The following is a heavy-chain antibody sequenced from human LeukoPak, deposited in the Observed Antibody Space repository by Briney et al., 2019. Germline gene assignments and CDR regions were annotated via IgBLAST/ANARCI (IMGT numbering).Heavy chain of an antibody. CDR1: GGSISGSSYF. D-gene: IGHD3-10*01. CDR3: ARLKEGIDY. J-gene: IGHJ4*02. V-gene: IGHV4-39*01. Sequence: SETLSLTCAVSGGSISGSSYFWGWIRQPPGKGLEWIGSIYYSGNTYYNPSLKSRVTISVDTSKNQFSLKLGSVTAAYTAVYYCARLKEGIDYWGQGTLVTVSS. CDR2: IYYSGNT.